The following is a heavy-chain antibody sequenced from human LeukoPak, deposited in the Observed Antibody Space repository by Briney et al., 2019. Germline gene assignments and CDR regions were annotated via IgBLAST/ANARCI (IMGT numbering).Heavy chain of an antibody. J-gene: IGHJ4*02. Sequence: GGSLRLSCAASGFTFSTYAMSWVRQAPGKGLEWVSTISGRGGNTYYADSVRGRFTISRDNYKNTLYMQMNSLRAEDTAVYYCAKERACYTNPYYFDYWGQGTLVTVSS. D-gene: IGHD3-16*02. CDR2: ISGRGGNT. CDR3: AKERACYTNPYYFDY. V-gene: IGHV3-23*01. CDR1: GFTFSTYA.